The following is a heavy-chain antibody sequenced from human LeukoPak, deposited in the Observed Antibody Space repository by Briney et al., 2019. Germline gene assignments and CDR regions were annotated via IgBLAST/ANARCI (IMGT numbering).Heavy chain of an antibody. Sequence: GGSLRLSCAASGFTIKTYSLNCVRQAPGKGLEWVSSITSGSSYVYYADSVKGRFTISRDDAKNSLYLQMNSLRAEDTAVYYCARDTTGTTFYYGMDVWGQGTTVTVSS. CDR1: GFTIKTYS. CDR2: ITSGSSYV. V-gene: IGHV3-21*01. CDR3: ARDTTGTTFYYGMDV. J-gene: IGHJ6*02. D-gene: IGHD1-1*01.